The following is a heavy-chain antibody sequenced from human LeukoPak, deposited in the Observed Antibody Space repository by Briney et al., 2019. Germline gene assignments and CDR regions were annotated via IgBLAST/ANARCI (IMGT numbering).Heavy chain of an antibody. CDR2: ISYDGSNK. V-gene: IGHV3-30*03. J-gene: IGHJ3*02. D-gene: IGHD3-10*01. CDR1: EFTFSSYG. Sequence: PGGSLRLSCAASEFTFSSYGIHGVRQAPGKGLEWVAGISYDGSNKHYADSVKGRFTIYRDNAKNTLYLQMNSLRAEDTAVYYCALGWWAGSGFAFDIWGQGTMVTVSS. CDR3: ALGWWAGSGFAFDI.